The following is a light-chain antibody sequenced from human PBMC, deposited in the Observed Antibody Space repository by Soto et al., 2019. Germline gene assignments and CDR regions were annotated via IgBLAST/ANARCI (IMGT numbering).Light chain of an antibody. CDR1: QSVSSSY. J-gene: IGKJ4*01. Sequence: EIVLTQSPGTLSLSPGERATLSCRASQSVSSSYLAWYQQKPGQAPRLLIYGASIRATGIPDRFSGSGSGSDFTLTISRLEPDDFAVYYCQQYGSPLTFGGGTKVEIK. V-gene: IGKV3-20*01. CDR2: GAS. CDR3: QQYGSPLT.